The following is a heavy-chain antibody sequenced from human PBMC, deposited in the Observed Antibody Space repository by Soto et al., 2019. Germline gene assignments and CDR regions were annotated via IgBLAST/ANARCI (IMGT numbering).Heavy chain of an antibody. J-gene: IGHJ6*02. CDR1: GYSFTSYW. CDR3: ARRLLETKAGYNAYYYYGMDV. Sequence: GESLKISCKGSGYSFTSYWINWVRQMPGKVLEWMGSIDPGDSYINYSPSFQGHVTLSADRFISTAYLQWSTLKASDTAMYYCARRLLETKAGYNAYYYYGMDVLGQGTTVTVSS. V-gene: IGHV5-10-1*01. D-gene: IGHD5-12*01. CDR2: IDPGDSYI.